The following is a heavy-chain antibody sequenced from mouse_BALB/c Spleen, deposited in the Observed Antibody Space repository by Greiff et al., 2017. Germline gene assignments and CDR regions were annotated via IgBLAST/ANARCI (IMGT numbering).Heavy chain of an antibody. CDR2: ISSGGSYT. D-gene: IGHD2-4*01. Sequence: VQLVESGGGLVKPGGSLKLSCAASGFTFSSYTMSWVRQTPETRLEWVATISSGGSYTYYPDSVKGRFTISSDNAKNTLYLQMSSLKSEDTAMYYCTRDGDYAFDYWGQGTTLTVSS. J-gene: IGHJ2*01. CDR3: TRDGDYAFDY. V-gene: IGHV5-6-4*01. CDR1: GFTFSSYT.